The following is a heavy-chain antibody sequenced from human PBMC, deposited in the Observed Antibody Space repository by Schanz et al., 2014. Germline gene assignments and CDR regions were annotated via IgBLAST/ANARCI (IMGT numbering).Heavy chain of an antibody. CDR1: GFTFSDSW. CDR2: TSHDGSFT. D-gene: IGHD4-17*01. Sequence: VQLVESGGGLVKPGGSLRLSCAASGFTFSDSWMHWVRQAPGKGLVWVSRTSHDGSFTTFADSVKGRFTISRDNAKNALYLQMNSLRTEDTAVYYCAKAPYADYGYFHYWGQGTLVPVSS. CDR3: AKAPYADYGYFHY. V-gene: IGHV3-74*02. J-gene: IGHJ4*02.